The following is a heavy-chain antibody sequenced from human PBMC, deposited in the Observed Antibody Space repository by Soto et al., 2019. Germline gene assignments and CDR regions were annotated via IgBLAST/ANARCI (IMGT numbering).Heavy chain of an antibody. CDR2: TYYRSNWRH. CDR3: ERGVAGSGFDL. D-gene: IGHD6-19*01. CDR1: GDSVSSNTAA. J-gene: IGHJ4*02. Sequence: PSQTLSLTCAISGDSVSSNTAAWNWIRSSPSRGLERLGRTYYRSNWRHDYAVSVKSRITVNPDTSKNHFSLQLNSVTPDDTAVYYCERGVAGSGFDLWGQGTLVTVSS. V-gene: IGHV6-1*01.